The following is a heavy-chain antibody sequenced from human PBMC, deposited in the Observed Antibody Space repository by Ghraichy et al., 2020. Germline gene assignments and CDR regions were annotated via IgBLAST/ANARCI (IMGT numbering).Heavy chain of an antibody. V-gene: IGHV4-34*01. CDR2: INHSGST. CDR3: ARRSLTTYYYDSSGPTGGWFAP. Sequence: ETLSLTCAVYSGSFTGHYWSWIRQPPGKGLEWIGEINHSGSTNYNPSLKSRVTISVDTSKNQFSLKLSSVTAADTAVYYCARRSLTTYYYDSSGPTGGWFAPWGQGTLVTVSS. D-gene: IGHD3-22*01. CDR1: SGSFTGHY. J-gene: IGHJ5*02.